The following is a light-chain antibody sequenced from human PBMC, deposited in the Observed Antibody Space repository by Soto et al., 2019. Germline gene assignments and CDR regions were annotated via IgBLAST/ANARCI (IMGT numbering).Light chain of an antibody. Sequence: DIQMNQSPSTLSASVGDRVTITCRSSQSISSWLAWYQQKPGKAPKLLIYKASSLESGVPSRFSGSGSGTEFILTISCLQPDDFATYYCQQYNSYSTFGQGTKVEIK. CDR2: KAS. CDR1: QSISSW. J-gene: IGKJ1*01. CDR3: QQYNSYST. V-gene: IGKV1-5*03.